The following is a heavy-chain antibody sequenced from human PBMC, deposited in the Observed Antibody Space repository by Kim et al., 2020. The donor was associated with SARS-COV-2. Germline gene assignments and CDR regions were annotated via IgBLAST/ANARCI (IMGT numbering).Heavy chain of an antibody. CDR3: AREGPPKYFDY. J-gene: IGHJ4*02. V-gene: IGHV4-39*07. Sequence: TYYTPSLNSRVTTSVDTSKNQFSLKLSAVTAADTAVYYCAREGPPKYFDYWGQGTLVTVSS. CDR2: T.